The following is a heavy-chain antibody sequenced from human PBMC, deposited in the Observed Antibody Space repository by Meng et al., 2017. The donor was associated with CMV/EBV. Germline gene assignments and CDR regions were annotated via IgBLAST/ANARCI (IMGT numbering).Heavy chain of an antibody. D-gene: IGHD4-23*01. CDR1: GFTFSSYG. J-gene: IGHJ4*02. CDR2: IRYDGSNK. V-gene: IGHV3-30*02. Sequence: GGSLRLSCAASGFTFSSYGMHWVRQAPGKGLEWVAFIRYDGSNKYYADSVKGRFTISRDNSKNTLYLQMNSLRAEDTAVYYCAKDYSSYDYGGNPLDYWGQGTLVTVSS. CDR3: AKDYSSYDYGGNPLDY.